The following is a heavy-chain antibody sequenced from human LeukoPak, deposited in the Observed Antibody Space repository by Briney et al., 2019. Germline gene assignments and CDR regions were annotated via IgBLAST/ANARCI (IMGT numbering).Heavy chain of an antibody. Sequence: PGGSLRLSCAASGFTFSDYGMHWVRQAPGKGLGWVAFILNDGSNEYYPDSVKGRFTISRVNSRNTLYLQMNSLRAEDTAVYYCAKAYRILNMVQAPIDYWGQGTLVTVSS. CDR2: ILNDGSNE. J-gene: IGHJ4*02. D-gene: IGHD3-10*01. CDR1: GFTFSDYG. V-gene: IGHV3-30*02. CDR3: AKAYRILNMVQAPIDY.